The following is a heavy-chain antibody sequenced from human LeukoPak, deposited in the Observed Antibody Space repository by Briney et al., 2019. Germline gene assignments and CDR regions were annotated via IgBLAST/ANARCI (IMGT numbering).Heavy chain of an antibody. J-gene: IGHJ3*02. CDR2: ISGSGGGT. CDR3: ASRTTVTDADGFDI. CDR1: GFTFTGYA. V-gene: IGHV3-23*01. Sequence: GGSLRLSCAASGFTFTGYAMTWVRQAPRKGLEWVSAISGSGGGTYYADSVKGRFTISRDNSKNTLYLQMNSLRAEDTAVYYCASRTTVTDADGFDIWGQGTMVTVSS. D-gene: IGHD4-17*01.